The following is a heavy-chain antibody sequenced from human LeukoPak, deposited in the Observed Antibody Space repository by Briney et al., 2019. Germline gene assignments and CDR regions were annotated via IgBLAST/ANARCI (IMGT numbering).Heavy chain of an antibody. D-gene: IGHD3-22*01. CDR1: GFTFRTYW. CDR2: INEDGSIT. CDR3: ARGSTYYDSSGQVPFDY. J-gene: IGHJ4*02. Sequence: GGSLRLSCAVSGFTFRTYWMHWVRQVPGEGLVWVSRINEDGSITNYADSVKGRFTISRDNAKNSLYLQMNSLRAEDTAVYYCARGSTYYDSSGQVPFDYWGQGTLVTVSS. V-gene: IGHV3-74*01.